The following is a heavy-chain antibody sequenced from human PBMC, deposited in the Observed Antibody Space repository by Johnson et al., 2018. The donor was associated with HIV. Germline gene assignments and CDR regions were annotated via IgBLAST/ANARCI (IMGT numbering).Heavy chain of an antibody. CDR2: IKQDGSER. CDR1: GFTFSSYW. J-gene: IGHJ3*02. Sequence: VQLVESGGGVVRPGGSLRLSCVGSGFTFSSYWMSWVRQAPGKGLEWVATIKQDGSERYHVDSVKGRFTISRDNAKKSLYLQMNSLRVEDTAVYFCARNGDGYTPDAFDIWGQGTVVTVSS. D-gene: IGHD5-24*01. CDR3: ARNGDGYTPDAFDI. V-gene: IGHV3-7*01.